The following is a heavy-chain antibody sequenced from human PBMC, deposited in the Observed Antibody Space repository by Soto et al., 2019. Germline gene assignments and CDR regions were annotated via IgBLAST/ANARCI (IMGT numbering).Heavy chain of an antibody. CDR3: ARVSGAYYYGMDV. CDR2: IYHSGSP. Sequence: QVQLQESGPGLVKPSGTLSLTCAVSGGSISSSNCWSWVRQPPGKGLEWIGEIYHSGSPNFNPSLKSRVTISVDKSKNQFSLKLNSVTAADTAVYYCARVSGAYYYGMDVWGQGTTVTVSS. J-gene: IGHJ6*02. D-gene: IGHD1-26*01. CDR1: GGSISSSNC. V-gene: IGHV4-4*02.